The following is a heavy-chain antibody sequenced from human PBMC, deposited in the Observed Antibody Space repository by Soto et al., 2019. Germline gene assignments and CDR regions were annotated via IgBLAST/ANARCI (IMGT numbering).Heavy chain of an antibody. CDR3: ARLVIVGANNWFDP. V-gene: IGHV4-30-4*01. CDR2: IYNCGST. Sequence: SETLSLTCTVSGGSISSGVYYWSWIRQSPGKGLERSGYIYNCGSTYYNPSLKSRVTISVDTSNNQFPLMLITVTDADTAVYYCARLVIVGANNWFDPWGQGTLVTVS. J-gene: IGHJ5*02. D-gene: IGHD1-26*01. CDR1: GGSISSGVYY.